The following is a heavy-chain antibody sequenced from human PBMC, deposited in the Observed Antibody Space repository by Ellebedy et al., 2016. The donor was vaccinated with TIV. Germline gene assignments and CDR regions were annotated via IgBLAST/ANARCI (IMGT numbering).Heavy chain of an antibody. CDR3: ARAGGIVVVPAAMHGSDAFDI. Sequence: GESLKISCKGSGYSFTSYWIGWVRQMPGKGLEWMGIIYPGDSDTRYSPSFQGQVTISADKSISTAYLQWSSLKASDTAMYYCARAGGIVVVPAAMHGSDAFDIWGQGTMVTVSS. CDR1: GYSFTSYW. V-gene: IGHV5-51*01. D-gene: IGHD2-2*01. CDR2: IYPGDSDT. J-gene: IGHJ3*02.